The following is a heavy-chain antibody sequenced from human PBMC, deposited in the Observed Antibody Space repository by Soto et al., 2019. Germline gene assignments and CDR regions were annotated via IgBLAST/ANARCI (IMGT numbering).Heavy chain of an antibody. CDR2: ISGSGGST. J-gene: IGHJ4*02. D-gene: IGHD3-9*01. V-gene: IGHV3-23*01. Sequence: AGGSLRLSCAASGFTCSSYAMRWVRQAPGKGLEWVSAISGSGGSTYYADSVKGRFTISRDNSKNTLYLQMNSLRAEDTAVYYCAKDYDILPGYSILGLFDYWGQGTLVTVSS. CDR1: GFTCSSYA. CDR3: AKDYDILPGYSILGLFDY.